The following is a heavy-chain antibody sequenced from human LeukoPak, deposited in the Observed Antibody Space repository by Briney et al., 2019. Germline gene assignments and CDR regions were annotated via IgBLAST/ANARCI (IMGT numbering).Heavy chain of an antibody. Sequence: PSETLSLTCAVYGGSFSGCYWSWIRQPPGKGLEWIGEINHSGSTNYNPSLKSRVTISVDTSKNQFSLKLSSVIAADTAVYYCARVRFGESRATEFDYWGQGTLVTVSS. CDR3: ARVRFGESRATEFDY. CDR2: INHSGST. J-gene: IGHJ4*02. D-gene: IGHD3-10*01. V-gene: IGHV4-34*01. CDR1: GGSFSGCY.